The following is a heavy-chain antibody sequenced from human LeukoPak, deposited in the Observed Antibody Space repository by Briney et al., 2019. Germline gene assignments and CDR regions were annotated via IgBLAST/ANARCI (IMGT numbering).Heavy chain of an antibody. CDR3: AKPVGLGRNDAFDI. J-gene: IGHJ3*02. CDR1: GFTFSSHW. CDR2: IKQDGNEK. D-gene: IGHD7-27*01. Sequence: GGSLRLSCATSGFTFSSHWMGWVRQAPGKGLEWVANIKQDGNEKYYVDSVKGRFTISRDNAKNTLYLQMNSLRAEDTAVYYCAKPVGLGRNDAFDIWGQGTMVTLSS. V-gene: IGHV3-7*02.